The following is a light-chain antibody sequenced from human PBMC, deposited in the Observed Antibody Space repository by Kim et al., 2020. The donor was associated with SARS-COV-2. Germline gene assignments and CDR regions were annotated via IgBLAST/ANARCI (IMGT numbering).Light chain of an antibody. CDR2: DVS. V-gene: IGLV2-14*03. Sequence: QSALTQPASVSWSPGQSITISCTGTSSDVGGYNYVSWYQQHPGKAPKFMIYDVSNRPSGVSNRFSGSKSGNTASLTISGLQAEDEADYYCSSYTSSNTYVFGTGTKVTVL. CDR3: SSYTSSNTYV. CDR1: SSDVGGYNY. J-gene: IGLJ1*01.